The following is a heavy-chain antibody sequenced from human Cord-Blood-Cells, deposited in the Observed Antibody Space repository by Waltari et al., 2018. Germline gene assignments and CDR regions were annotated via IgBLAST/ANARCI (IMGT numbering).Heavy chain of an antibody. Sequence: QVQLQESGPGLVKPSQTLSLTCTVSGGSISSGGYYWSWIRQHPGKCLEWIGYIYYSGSTYYNPSLKSRVTISVDTSKNQFPLKRTSVPAADTAVYYCARRGYDDAFDIWGQGTMVTVSS. CDR2: IYYSGST. V-gene: IGHV4-31*03. CDR3: ARRGYDDAFDI. CDR1: GGSISSGGYY. J-gene: IGHJ3*02. D-gene: IGHD5-12*01.